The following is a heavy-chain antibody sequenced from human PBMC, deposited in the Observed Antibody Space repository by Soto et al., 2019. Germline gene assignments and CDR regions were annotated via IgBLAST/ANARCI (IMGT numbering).Heavy chain of an antibody. CDR3: AGTREIPYYHGMDV. V-gene: IGHV1-69*01. CDR2: IIPIFGSA. CDR1: GGTLSSYA. Sequence: QVQLVQSGAEVTKPGSSVKVSCKAPGGTLSSYAINWVRQAPGQGLEWMGGIIPIFGSANYAPKFQGRVTIAADESTSTAYMEVSSLRSEDTAVYYCAGTREIPYYHGMDVWGQGTTVTVSS. J-gene: IGHJ6*02. D-gene: IGHD2-2*02.